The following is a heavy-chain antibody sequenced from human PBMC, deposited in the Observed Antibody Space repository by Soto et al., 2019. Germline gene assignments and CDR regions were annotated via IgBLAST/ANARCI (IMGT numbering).Heavy chain of an antibody. CDR1: GYTFTNYG. V-gene: IGHV1-18*01. Sequence: QVQLVQSGGEVKKPGASVKVSCKASGYTFTNYGISWVRQAPGQGLEWMGWINVYNGNTKYAQKVQGRVTMTTDTSTSTAYKELRSLRYDDTAVYYCARGVGSGSYYNQYNWFDPWGQGTLVTVSS. D-gene: IGHD3-10*01. CDR3: ARGVGSGSYYNQYNWFDP. J-gene: IGHJ5*02. CDR2: INVYNGNT.